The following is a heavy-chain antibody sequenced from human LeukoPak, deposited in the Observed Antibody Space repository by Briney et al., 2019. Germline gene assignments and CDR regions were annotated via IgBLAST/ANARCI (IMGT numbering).Heavy chain of an antibody. J-gene: IGHJ1*01. CDR2: IWYDGSEQ. Sequence: GRSLRLSCAASGFTFSTYAIHWVRQAPGKGLEWVAVIWYDGSEQYYADSVKGRFIISRDNSKSTSDLQMNSLRAEDTAVYYCAREGDSRWGELSPWGQGTLDTVSA. CDR3: AREGDSRWGELSP. CDR1: GFTFSTYA. V-gene: IGHV3-33*01. D-gene: IGHD3-16*02.